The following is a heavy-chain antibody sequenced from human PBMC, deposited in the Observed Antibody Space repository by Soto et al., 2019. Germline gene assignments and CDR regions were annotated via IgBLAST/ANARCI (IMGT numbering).Heavy chain of an antibody. CDR3: ARLGNWFDP. D-gene: IGHD3-16*01. CDR2: IYYSGST. Sequence: TSETLSLTCTVSGGSISSYYWSWIRQPPGKGLEWIGYIYYSGSTNYNPSLKSRVTISVDTSKNQFSLKLSSVTAADTAVYYCARLGNWFDPWGQGTLVNVSS. CDR1: GGSISSYY. J-gene: IGHJ5*02. V-gene: IGHV4-59*08.